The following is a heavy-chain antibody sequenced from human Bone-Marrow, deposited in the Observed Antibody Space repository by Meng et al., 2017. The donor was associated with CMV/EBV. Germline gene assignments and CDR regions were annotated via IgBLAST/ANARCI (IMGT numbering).Heavy chain of an antibody. CDR1: GFIFSHYY. D-gene: IGHD3-22*01. V-gene: IGHV3-11*01. J-gene: IGHJ4*02. CDR2: ISGSGSTI. CDR3: TRAGYYDSSGTSVDY. Sequence: GGSLRLSCAASGFIFSHYYMTWIRQAPGKGLEWVSHISGSGSTIYYADSAKGRFTISRDNAKKSLYLQMNSLRAEDTAVYYCTRAGYYDSSGTSVDYWGQGTLVTVSS.